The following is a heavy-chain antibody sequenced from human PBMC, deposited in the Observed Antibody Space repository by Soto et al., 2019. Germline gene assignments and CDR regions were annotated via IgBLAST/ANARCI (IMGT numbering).Heavy chain of an antibody. J-gene: IGHJ6*02. V-gene: IGHV3-48*03. CDR1: GFTFSSYE. D-gene: IGHD6-6*01. Sequence: GGSLRLSCAASGFTFSSYEMNWVRQAPGKGLEWVSYISSSGSTIYYADSVKGRFTISRDNAKNSLYLQMNSLRAEDTAVYYCARDSCGSRPPGQPRYYYGMDVWGQGTTVTVSS. CDR3: ARDSCGSRPPGQPRYYYGMDV. CDR2: ISSSGSTI.